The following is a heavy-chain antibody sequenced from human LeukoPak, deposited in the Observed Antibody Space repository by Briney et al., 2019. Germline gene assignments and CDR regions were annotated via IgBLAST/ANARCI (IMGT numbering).Heavy chain of an antibody. J-gene: IGHJ5*02. CDR3: ARGNGYSAWFDP. Sequence: SETLSLTCAVSGGSISSSNWWSWVRQPPGKGLEWIGEIYHSGSTNYNPSLKSRVTISVDTSKNQFSLKLSSVTAADTAVYYCARGNGYSAWFDPWGQGTLVTVSS. CDR2: IYHSGST. V-gene: IGHV4-4*02. CDR1: GGSISSSNW. D-gene: IGHD5-24*01.